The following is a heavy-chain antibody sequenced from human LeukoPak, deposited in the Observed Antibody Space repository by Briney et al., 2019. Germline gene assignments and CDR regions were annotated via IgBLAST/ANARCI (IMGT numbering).Heavy chain of an antibody. V-gene: IGHV3-23*01. CDR3: AKDLSTNPYYFDY. Sequence: PSETLSLTCAVYGGSFSGYYWSWVRQAPGKGLEWVSAISGSGGSTYYADSVKGRFTISRDNSKNTLYLQMNSLRAEDTAVYYCAKDLSTNPYYFDYWGQGTLVTVSS. CDR2: ISGSGGST. D-gene: IGHD1-14*01. CDR1: GGSFSGYY. J-gene: IGHJ4*02.